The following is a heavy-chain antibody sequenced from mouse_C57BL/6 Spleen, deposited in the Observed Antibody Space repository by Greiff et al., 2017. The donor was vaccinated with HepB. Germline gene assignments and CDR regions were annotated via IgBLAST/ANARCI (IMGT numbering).Heavy chain of an antibody. V-gene: IGHV1-26*01. CDR3: ASSPFAY. CDR1: GYTFTDYY. J-gene: IGHJ3*01. CDR2: INPNNGGT. Sequence: DVQLQQSGPELVKPGASVKISCKASGYTFTDYYMNWVKQSHGKSLEWIGDINPNNGGTSYNQKFKGKATLTVDKSSSTAYMELRSLTSEDSAVYYCASSPFAYWGRGTLVTGAA.